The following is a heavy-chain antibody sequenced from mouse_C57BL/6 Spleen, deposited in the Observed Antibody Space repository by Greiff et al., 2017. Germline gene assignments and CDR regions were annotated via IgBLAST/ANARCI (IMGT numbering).Heavy chain of an antibody. J-gene: IGHJ2*01. CDR2: INPSSGYT. D-gene: IGHD1-1*01. V-gene: IGHV1-4*01. CDR1: GYTFTSYT. Sequence: VQLQQSGAELARPGASVKMSCKASGYTFTSYTMHWVKQRPGQGLEWIGYINPSSGYTTYNQKFKDKATLTADKSSSTAYMQLSSLTSEDSAVYYCAREGVLLRFLDYWGQGTTLTVSS. CDR3: AREGVLLRFLDY.